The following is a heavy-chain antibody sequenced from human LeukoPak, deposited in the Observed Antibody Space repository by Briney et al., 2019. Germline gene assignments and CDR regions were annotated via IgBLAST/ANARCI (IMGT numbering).Heavy chain of an antibody. CDR3: ARDGDPLDY. Sequence: GGSLRLSCEASGFTFSSYWMSWVRQAPGKGLEWVANIKQDGSEKYYVDSVKGRFTISRDNAKNSLYLQMNSLRAEDTAVYYCARDGDPLDYWGQGTLVTVSS. CDR1: GFTFSSYW. J-gene: IGHJ4*02. V-gene: IGHV3-7*01. D-gene: IGHD7-27*01. CDR2: IKQDGSEK.